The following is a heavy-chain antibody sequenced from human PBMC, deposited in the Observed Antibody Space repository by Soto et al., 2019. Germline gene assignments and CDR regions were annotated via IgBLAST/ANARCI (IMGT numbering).Heavy chain of an antibody. J-gene: IGHJ4*02. CDR2: ISYDGSNK. D-gene: IGHD3-10*01. CDR3: ARADGYYGSGSYSPFGFAY. CDR1: GFTFSSYA. Sequence: QVQLVESGGGVVQPGRSLRLSCAASGFTFSSYAIHWVRQAPGKGLEWVAVISYDGSNKYYADSVKGRFTISRDNSKNTLYLEMSSLRAEDTAVYYCARADGYYGSGSYSPFGFAYWGQGTLVTVSS. V-gene: IGHV3-30-3*01.